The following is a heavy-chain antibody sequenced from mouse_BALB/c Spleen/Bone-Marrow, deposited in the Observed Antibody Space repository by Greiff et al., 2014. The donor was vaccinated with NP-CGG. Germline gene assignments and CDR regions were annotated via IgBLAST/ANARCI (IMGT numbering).Heavy chain of an antibody. V-gene: IGHV1-69*02. CDR1: GYTFTSNW. Sequence: VQLQQSGAELVRPGASVKLSCKASGYTFTSNWINWAKQRPGQGLEWIGNIYPSDSYTNYNQKFKDKATLTVDKSSSTAYMQLSSPTSEDSAVYYCTRGSSYVGYAMDYWGQGTSVTVSS. J-gene: IGHJ4*01. CDR2: IYPSDSYT. D-gene: IGHD1-1*01. CDR3: TRGSSYVGYAMDY.